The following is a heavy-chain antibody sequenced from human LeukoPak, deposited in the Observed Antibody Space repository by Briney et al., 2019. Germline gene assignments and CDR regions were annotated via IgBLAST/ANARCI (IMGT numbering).Heavy chain of an antibody. CDR2: INHGGST. CDR3: ARDSPNNYYGSGRSFDY. CDR1: GGSLSAYY. Sequence: SETLSLTCAVYGGSLSAYYWTWIRQPPGKGLEWIGEINHGGSTNYNPSLKSRVTISVDTSKNQFSLKLSSVTAADTAVYYCARDSPNNYYGSGRSFDYWGQGTLVTVSP. V-gene: IGHV4-34*01. J-gene: IGHJ4*02. D-gene: IGHD3-10*01.